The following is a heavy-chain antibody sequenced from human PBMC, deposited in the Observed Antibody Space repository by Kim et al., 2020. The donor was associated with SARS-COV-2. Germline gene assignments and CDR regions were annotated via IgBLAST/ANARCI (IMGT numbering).Heavy chain of an antibody. CDR1: GFTFSGYW. D-gene: IGHD6-13*01. V-gene: IGHV3-74*01. CDR3: VRFIAAAAGDY. CDR2: INSDGSTT. Sequence: GGSLRLSCAASGFTFSGYWMHWVRQAPGKGLVWVSHINSDGSTTTYADSVKGRFTISRDNAKNTLYLQMNSLRAEDTALYYCVRFIAAAAGDYWGQGTLVTVSS. J-gene: IGHJ4*02.